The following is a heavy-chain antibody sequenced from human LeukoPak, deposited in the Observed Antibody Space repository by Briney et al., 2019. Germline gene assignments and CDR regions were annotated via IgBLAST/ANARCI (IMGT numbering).Heavy chain of an antibody. V-gene: IGHV4-34*01. Sequence: SETLSLTCAVYGGSFSGYYWSWIRQPPGKGLEWIGEINHSGSTNYNPSLKSRVTISLDTSENQFSLKLSSVTAADTAVYYCARVDVVADYGMDVWGQGTTVTVSS. D-gene: IGHD6-13*01. CDR3: ARVDVVADYGMDV. CDR2: INHSGST. J-gene: IGHJ6*02. CDR1: GGSFSGYY.